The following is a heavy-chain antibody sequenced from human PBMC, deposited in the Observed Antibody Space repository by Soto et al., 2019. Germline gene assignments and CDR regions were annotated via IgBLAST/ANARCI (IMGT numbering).Heavy chain of an antibody. D-gene: IGHD2-15*01. CDR2: IKPDGSEE. CDR3: TSDLNHDGGP. J-gene: IGHJ5*02. Sequence: EVQLVESGGGLVQPGGSLRLSCAASGFTFSNYGMTWVRQAPGKGLEGVANIKPDGSEEYYVDSVKGRFTISSDNARNSLYLQMNSLGGEDTAVYYCTSDLNHDGGPWGQGTEVTVSS. V-gene: IGHV3-7*04. CDR1: GFTFSNYG.